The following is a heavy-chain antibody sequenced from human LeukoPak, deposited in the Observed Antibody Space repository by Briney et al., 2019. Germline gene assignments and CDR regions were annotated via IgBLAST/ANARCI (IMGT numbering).Heavy chain of an antibody. CDR2: ISGSGGST. J-gene: IGHJ6*02. CDR3: AKVIPNYYYNMDV. V-gene: IGHV3-23*01. CDR1: GFTFSNYA. Sequence: GRSLRLSCAASGFTFSNYAMSWVRQAPGKGLEWVSAISGSGGSTYYADSVKGRFTISRDNSKNTLYLQMNSLRAEDTAVYYCAKVIPNYYYNMDVWGQGTTVTVSS.